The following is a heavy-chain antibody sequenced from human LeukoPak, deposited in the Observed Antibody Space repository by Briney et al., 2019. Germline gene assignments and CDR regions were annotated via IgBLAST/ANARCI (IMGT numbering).Heavy chain of an antibody. CDR1: GFTFSSYS. CDR3: ARVFQIDY. J-gene: IGHJ4*02. Sequence: HPGGSLRLSCAASGFTFSSYSMNWVRQAPGKGLEWVSYISSSSSTIYYADSVKGRFTISRDNAKNSLYLQMNSLRAEDTAVYYCARVFQIDYWGQGTLVTVSS. D-gene: IGHD2/OR15-2a*01. CDR2: ISSSSSTI. V-gene: IGHV3-48*01.